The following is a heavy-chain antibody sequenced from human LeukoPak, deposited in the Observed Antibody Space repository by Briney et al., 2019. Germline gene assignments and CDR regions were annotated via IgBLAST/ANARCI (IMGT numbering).Heavy chain of an antibody. Sequence: GASLRLSCAASGFTFSSYAMSWVRQAPGKGLEWVSAISGSGGSTYYADSVKGQFTISRDNSKNTLYLQMNSLRAEDTAVYYCAKDTRITMVRGVIPKKGFDYWGQGTLVTVSS. J-gene: IGHJ4*02. CDR1: GFTFSSYA. CDR3: AKDTRITMVRGVIPKKGFDY. D-gene: IGHD3-10*01. CDR2: ISGSGGST. V-gene: IGHV3-23*01.